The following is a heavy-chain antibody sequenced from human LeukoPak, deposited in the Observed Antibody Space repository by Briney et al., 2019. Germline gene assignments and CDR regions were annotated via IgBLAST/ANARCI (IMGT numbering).Heavy chain of an antibody. Sequence: ASVKVSCKVSGYTLTELSMHWVRQAPGKGLEWMGGFDPEDGETIYAQKFQGRVTMTEDTSTDTAYMELSSLRSEDTAVYYCATGYDSSAHWGYWGQGTLVTVSS. CDR2: FDPEDGET. J-gene: IGHJ4*02. CDR3: ATGYDSSAHWGY. CDR1: GYTLTELS. D-gene: IGHD3-22*01. V-gene: IGHV1-24*01.